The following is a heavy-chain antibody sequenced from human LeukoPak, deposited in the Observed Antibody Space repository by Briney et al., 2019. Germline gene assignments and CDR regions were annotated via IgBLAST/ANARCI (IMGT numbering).Heavy chain of an antibody. CDR1: GFTFSNAW. J-gene: IGHJ4*02. D-gene: IGHD1-26*01. CDR2: ISSSSSYI. Sequence: GGSLRLSCAASGFTFSNAWMNWVRHAPGKGLEWVSSISSSSSYIYYADSVKGRFTISRDNAKNSLYLQMNSLRAEDTAVYYCARDASQKSGIYHDYWGQGTLVTVSS. V-gene: IGHV3-21*01. CDR3: ARDASQKSGIYHDY.